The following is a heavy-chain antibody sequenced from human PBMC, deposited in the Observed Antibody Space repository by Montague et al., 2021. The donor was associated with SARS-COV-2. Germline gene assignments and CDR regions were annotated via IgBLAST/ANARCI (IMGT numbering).Heavy chain of an antibody. CDR2: INHSGST. D-gene: IGHD2-2*01. CDR3: ARVRAVPAAMRIFSLGRSNYGMDV. V-gene: IGHV4-34*01. J-gene: IGHJ6*02. Sequence: SETLSLTCAVYGGSFSGYYWSWIRQPPGKGLEWIGEINHSGSTNYNPSLKSRVTISVDTSKNQFSLKLSSVTAADTAVYYCARVRAVPAAMRIFSLGRSNYGMDVWGQGTMVTVSS. CDR1: GGSFSGYY.